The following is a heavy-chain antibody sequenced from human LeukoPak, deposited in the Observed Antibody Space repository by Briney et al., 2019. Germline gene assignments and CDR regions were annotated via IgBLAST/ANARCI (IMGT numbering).Heavy chain of an antibody. J-gene: IGHJ6*03. CDR3: ARMIPQWLHQIKYYYYYYYMDV. Sequence: SETLSLTCAVYGGSFSGYYWSWIRQPPGKGLEWIGEINHSGSTNYNPSLKSRVTISVDTSKNQFSLKLSSVTAADTAVYYCARMIPQWLHQIKYYYYYYYMDVWGKGTTVTVSS. CDR2: INHSGST. CDR1: GGSFSGYY. D-gene: IGHD5-12*01. V-gene: IGHV4-34*01.